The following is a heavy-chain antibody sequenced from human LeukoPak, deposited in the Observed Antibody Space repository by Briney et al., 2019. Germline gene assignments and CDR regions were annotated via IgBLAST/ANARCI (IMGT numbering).Heavy chain of an antibody. J-gene: IGHJ4*02. Sequence: PGGSLRLSCAASGFTFSSYAMIWVRQAPGKGLEWVSTVSGSGDSTYYADSVKGRFTIYRDNSKKTLYLQMNSLRAEDTAVYYCAKDPGAIPSPGIQEVYYYWGQGTLVTVSS. V-gene: IGHV3-23*01. D-gene: IGHD1-14*01. CDR3: AKDPGAIPSPGIQEVYYY. CDR1: GFTFSSYA. CDR2: VSGSGDST.